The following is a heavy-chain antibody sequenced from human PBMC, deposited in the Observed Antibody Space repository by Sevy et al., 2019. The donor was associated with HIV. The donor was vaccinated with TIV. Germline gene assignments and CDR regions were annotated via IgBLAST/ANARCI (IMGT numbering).Heavy chain of an antibody. CDR2: ISASGGST. V-gene: IGHV3-23*01. CDR3: AKCGAYFGSGTCYFYY. J-gene: IGHJ4*02. Sequence: GGSLRLSCAASGLTFSSYAMSWVRQAPGKGLEWVSAISASGGSTNYVDSVRGRFTISRDNSKNTLYLQMNSLGAEGTAVYYCAKCGAYFGSGTCYFYYWGQGTLVTVSS. D-gene: IGHD3-10*01. CDR1: GLTFSSYA.